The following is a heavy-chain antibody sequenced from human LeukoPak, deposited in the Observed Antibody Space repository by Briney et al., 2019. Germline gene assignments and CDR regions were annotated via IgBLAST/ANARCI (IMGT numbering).Heavy chain of an antibody. CDR3: AREWGRIAVAGGPGY. D-gene: IGHD6-19*01. Sequence: PGGSLRLSCEVSGFIFSNYGMHWARQAPGKGLEWVALIWYDGRTKFHADSMKGRFTISRDNSANTLYLQMSSLRVEDTAVYYCAREWGRIAVAGGPGYWGQGALVTVSS. CDR1: GFIFSNYG. V-gene: IGHV3-33*01. CDR2: IWYDGRTK. J-gene: IGHJ4*02.